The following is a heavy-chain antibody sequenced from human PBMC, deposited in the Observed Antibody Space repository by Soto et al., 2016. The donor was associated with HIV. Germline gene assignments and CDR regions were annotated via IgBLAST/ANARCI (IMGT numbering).Heavy chain of an antibody. J-gene: IGHJ4*02. V-gene: IGHV3-23*01. CDR1: GFTFSSHA. CDR3: AREETPNDY. Sequence: EVQLLESGGGLVQPGGSLRLSCAVSGFTFSSHAMSWVRQAPGKGLEWVSSISISGANTYYTDSVSGRFTISRDNSKNTVYLQMNSLRDEDTAIYYCAREETPNDYWGQGTLVTVSS. CDR2: ISISGANT.